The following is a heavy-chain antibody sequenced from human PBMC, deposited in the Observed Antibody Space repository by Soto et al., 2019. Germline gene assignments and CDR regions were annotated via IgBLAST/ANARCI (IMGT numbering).Heavy chain of an antibody. V-gene: IGHV3-15*01. J-gene: IGHJ4*02. D-gene: IGHD3-10*01. CDR1: GFTFSNAW. CDR3: TTDLIWFGTSQFDY. CDR2: IKSKTDGGTT. Sequence: GGSLRLSCAASGFTFSNAWMSWVRQAPGKGLEWVGRIKSKTDGGTTDYAAPVKGRFTISRDDSKNTLYLQMNSLKTEDTAVYYCTTDLIWFGTSQFDYWGQGTLVTVSS.